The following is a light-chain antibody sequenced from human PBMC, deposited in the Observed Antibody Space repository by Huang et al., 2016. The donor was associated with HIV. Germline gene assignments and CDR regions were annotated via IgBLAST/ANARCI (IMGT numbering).Light chain of an antibody. V-gene: IGKV3-15*01. CDR2: AAS. CDR3: QQYNNWPRT. CDR1: QSVSSN. J-gene: IGKJ1*01. Sequence: EIVMTQSPATLSVSPGERATLSCRASQSVSSNLAWYQQKPGQAPRLLLDAASTRATGIPARFSGSGSGTDVTLTISSLQSEDFAVYYCQQYNNWPRTFGQGTKVEIK.